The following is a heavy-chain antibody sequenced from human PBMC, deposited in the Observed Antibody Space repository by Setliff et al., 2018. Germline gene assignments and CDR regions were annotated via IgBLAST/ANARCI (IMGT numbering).Heavy chain of an antibody. CDR2: ISYAGTTA. CDR1: GFTFSSYW. Sequence: TGGSLRLSCAASGFTFSSYWMSWVRQAPGKGLEWVSFISYAGTTAYYIDSVKGRFAISRDNSKNTLSLQMNNLTPEDSAIYYCARVGWTSDRYYYMDVWGKGTTVTV. D-gene: IGHD2-21*02. CDR3: ARVGWTSDRYYYMDV. V-gene: IGHV3-30*09. J-gene: IGHJ6*03.